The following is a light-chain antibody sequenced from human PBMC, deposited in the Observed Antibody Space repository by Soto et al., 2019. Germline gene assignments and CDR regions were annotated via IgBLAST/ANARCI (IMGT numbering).Light chain of an antibody. V-gene: IGKV3-20*01. CDR1: QRVGSNY. J-gene: IGKJ2*01. CDR2: GAS. CDR3: QHYGTSAYT. Sequence: IVLTQSPGTLSLSPGERATLSCRASQRVGSNYLAWYQQKPGQAPRLLIYGASSRATGIPDRFSGSWSGTDFTLTIRRLEPEDFAVYYCQHYGTSAYTFGQGTTLEIK.